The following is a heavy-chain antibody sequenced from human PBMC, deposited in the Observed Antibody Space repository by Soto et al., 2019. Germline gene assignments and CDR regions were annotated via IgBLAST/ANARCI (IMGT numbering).Heavy chain of an antibody. CDR3: AGSPYGGPWYHYAMDV. CDR2: ISYDGGNE. D-gene: IGHD4-17*01. Sequence: QPGGSLRLSCAASGFTFSRYGMHWVRQTSGKGLESVAVISYDGGNEYYADSVKGRFTISRDNPKNTLYLQMNSLRPEDTAVYYCAGSPYGGPWYHYAMDVWGQGTTVTVSS. CDR1: GFTFSRYG. V-gene: IGHV3-30*03. J-gene: IGHJ6*02.